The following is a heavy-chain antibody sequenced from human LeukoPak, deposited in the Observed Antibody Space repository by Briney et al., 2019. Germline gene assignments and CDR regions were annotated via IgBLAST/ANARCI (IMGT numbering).Heavy chain of an antibody. CDR2: ISAYNGNT. CDR1: GYTFTGYY. V-gene: IGHV1-18*04. CDR3: ARDWWAGYYDSSGYYPFRNWFDP. Sequence: ASVKVSCKASGYTFTGYYMHWVRQAPGQGLEWMGWISAYNGNTNYAQKFQGRVTMTTDTSTSTAYMELRSLRSADTAVYYCARDWWAGYYDSSGYYPFRNWFDPWGQGTLVTVSS. J-gene: IGHJ5*02. D-gene: IGHD3-22*01.